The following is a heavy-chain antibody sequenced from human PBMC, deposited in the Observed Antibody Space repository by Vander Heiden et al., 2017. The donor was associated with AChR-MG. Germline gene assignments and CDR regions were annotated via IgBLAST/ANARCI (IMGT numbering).Heavy chain of an antibody. D-gene: IGHD6-13*01. J-gene: IGHJ4*02. CDR2: INPTGGVT. CDR3: ARGGGSSSFDY. CDR1: GYIFIGYY. Sequence: QVQLVQSGAEVKKPGASVKVSCKASGYIFIGYYIHWVRQAPGQGLEWMGMINPTGGVTSYEQKFQGRVTMTRKTSTSPVDMNLRSLKSEDTAVYYCARGGGSSSFDYWGQGTLVTVSS. V-gene: IGHV1-46*01.